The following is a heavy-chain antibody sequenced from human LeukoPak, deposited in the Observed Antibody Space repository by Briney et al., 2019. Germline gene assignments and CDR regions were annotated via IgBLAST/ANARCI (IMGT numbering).Heavy chain of an antibody. CDR1: GGSISSYY. CDR2: IYYSGST. CDR3: ARWERGVFDY. V-gene: IGHV4-59*12. Sequence: SETLSLTCTVSGGSISSYYWSWIRQPPGKGLEWIGYIYYSGSTNYNPSLKSRVTISVDTSKNQFSLKLSSVTAADTALYYCARWERGVFDYWGQGTLVTVSS. J-gene: IGHJ4*02. D-gene: IGHD1-26*01.